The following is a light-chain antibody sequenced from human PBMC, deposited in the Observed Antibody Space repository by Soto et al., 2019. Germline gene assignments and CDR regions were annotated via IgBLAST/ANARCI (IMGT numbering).Light chain of an antibody. CDR2: AAS. Sequence: DIKMTQSPSALSGTVGDRVTITCRASQGISNYLAWYQQKPGKVPKLLIYAASTLQSGVPSRFSGSGSGTDFTLTISSLQPEDVATYYCQKYNSAPWTFGQGTRWIS. CDR3: QKYNSAPWT. J-gene: IGKJ1*01. CDR1: QGISNY. V-gene: IGKV1-27*01.